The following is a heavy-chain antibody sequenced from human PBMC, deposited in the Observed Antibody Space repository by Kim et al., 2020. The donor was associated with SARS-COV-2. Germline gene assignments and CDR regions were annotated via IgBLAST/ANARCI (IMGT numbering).Heavy chain of an antibody. CDR1: GGSISSSSYY. V-gene: IGHV4-39*01. J-gene: IGHJ6*02. CDR2: IYYSGST. Sequence: SETLSLTCTVSGGSISSSSYYWGWIRQPPGKGLEWIGSIYYSGSTYYNPSLKSRVTISVDTSKNQFSLKLSSVTAADTAVYYCARHCRRAMVHIRYYYYGMDVWGQGTTVTVSS. D-gene: IGHD5-18*01. CDR3: ARHCRRAMVHIRYYYYGMDV.